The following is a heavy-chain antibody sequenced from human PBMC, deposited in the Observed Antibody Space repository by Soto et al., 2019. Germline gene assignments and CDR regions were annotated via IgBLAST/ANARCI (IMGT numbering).Heavy chain of an antibody. D-gene: IGHD3-10*01. CDR1: GFTFSSYG. Sequence: LRLSCAASGFTFSSYGIHWVRQAPGKGLEWVAIISYDGSNKYYADSVKGRFTISRDNSKNTLYLQMNSLRAEDTAVYYCARSSTAITMVRGVMNYYYYGMDVWGQGTTVTVSS. CDR3: ARSSTAITMVRGVMNYYYYGMDV. CDR2: ISYDGSNK. J-gene: IGHJ6*02. V-gene: IGHV3-30*03.